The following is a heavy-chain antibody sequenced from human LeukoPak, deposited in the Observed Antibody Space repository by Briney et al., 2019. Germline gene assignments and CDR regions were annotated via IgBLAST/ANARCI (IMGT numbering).Heavy chain of an antibody. J-gene: IGHJ4*02. Sequence: SSVKVSCKASGYTFTGYYMHWVGQAPGQGLDWMGWINPNSGGTNYAQKFQGRVTMTRDTSISTAYMGLSRLRSDDTAVYYCARGRWLQSFDYWGQGTLVTVSS. V-gene: IGHV1-2*02. CDR3: ARGRWLQSFDY. D-gene: IGHD5-24*01. CDR1: GYTFTGYY. CDR2: INPNSGGT.